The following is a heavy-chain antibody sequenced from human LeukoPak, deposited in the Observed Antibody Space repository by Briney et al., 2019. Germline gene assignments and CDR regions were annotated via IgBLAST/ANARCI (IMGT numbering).Heavy chain of an antibody. CDR2: ISGSGGDT. D-gene: IGHD2-15*01. J-gene: IGHJ5*02. V-gene: IGHV3-23*01. CDR1: GFSFSNHD. Sequence: PGGSLRLSCAASGFSFSNHDMSWVRQAPGKGLEWVSAISGSGGDTTYADSVKGRFTISRDNSKNTVHLHMNSLRAEDTAVYSCLRVDYTFGYFSGGSWRFKWFDPWGQGTLVAVSS. CDR3: LRVDYTFGYFSGGSWRFKWFDP.